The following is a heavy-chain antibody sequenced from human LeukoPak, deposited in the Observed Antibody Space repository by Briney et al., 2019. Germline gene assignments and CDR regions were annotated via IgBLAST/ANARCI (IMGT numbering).Heavy chain of an antibody. CDR3: ARQCSSTSCYFEFDP. J-gene: IGHJ5*02. CDR2: IIPIFGIA. D-gene: IGHD2-2*01. CDR1: GGTFSSCA. V-gene: IGHV1-69*04. Sequence: SVKVSCKASGGTFSSCAISWVRQAPGQGLEWMGRIIPIFGIANYAQKFQGRVTITADKSTSTAYMELSSLRSEDTAVYYCARQCSSTSCYFEFDPWGQGTLVTVSS.